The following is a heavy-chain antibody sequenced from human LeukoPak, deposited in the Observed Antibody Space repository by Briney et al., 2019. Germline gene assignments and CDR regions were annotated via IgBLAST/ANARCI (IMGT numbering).Heavy chain of an antibody. CDR3: ARERYSGYDYYYYGMDV. J-gene: IGHJ6*02. D-gene: IGHD5-12*01. Sequence: PGGSLRLSCAASGFTFSSYGMHWVRQAPGKGLEWVAVIWYDGSNKYYADSVKGRFTISRDNSKNTLYLQMNSLRAEDTAVYYCARERYSGYDYYYYGMDVWGQGTTVTVSS. V-gene: IGHV3-33*01. CDR1: GFTFSSYG. CDR2: IWYDGSNK.